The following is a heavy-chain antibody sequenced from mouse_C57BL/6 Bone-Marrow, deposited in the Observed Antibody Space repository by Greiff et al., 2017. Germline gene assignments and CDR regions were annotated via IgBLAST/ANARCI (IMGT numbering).Heavy chain of an antibody. Sequence: QVQLQQPGAELVKPGASVKMSCKASGYTFTSYWITWVKQRPGQGLEWIGDIYPGSGSTNYNEKFKIKATLTVDKSSSTAYMQLSSLTSEDSAVYYCARPYYSNYWYFDVWGTGTTVTVSS. D-gene: IGHD2-5*01. V-gene: IGHV1-55*01. J-gene: IGHJ1*03. CDR1: GYTFTSYW. CDR3: ARPYYSNYWYFDV. CDR2: IYPGSGST.